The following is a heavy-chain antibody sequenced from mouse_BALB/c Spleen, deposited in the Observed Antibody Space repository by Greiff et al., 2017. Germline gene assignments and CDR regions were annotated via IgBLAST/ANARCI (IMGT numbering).Heavy chain of an antibody. CDR2: ISSGGSYT. CDR3: ARGGSSWYFDV. D-gene: IGHD1-1*01. V-gene: IGHV5-9-4*01. CDR1: GFTFSSYA. Sequence: EVQRVESGGGLVKPGGSLKLSCAASGFTFSSYAMSWVRQSPEKRLEWVAEISSGGSYTYYPDTVTGRFTISRDNAKNTLYLEMSSLRSEDTAMYYCARGGSSWYFDVWGAGTTVTVSS. J-gene: IGHJ1*01.